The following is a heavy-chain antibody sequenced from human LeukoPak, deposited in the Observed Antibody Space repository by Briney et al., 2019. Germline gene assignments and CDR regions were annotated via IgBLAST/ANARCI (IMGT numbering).Heavy chain of an antibody. Sequence: GASVKVSCKASGYTFTSYYMHWVRQAPGQGLEWMGIINPSGGSTSYAQKFQGRVTMTRDMSTSTVYMELSSLRSEDTAVYYCAASIAARRGGWYFDLWGRGTLVTVSS. CDR1: GYTFTSYY. D-gene: IGHD6-6*01. V-gene: IGHV1-46*01. CDR2: INPSGGST. J-gene: IGHJ2*01. CDR3: AASIAARRGGWYFDL.